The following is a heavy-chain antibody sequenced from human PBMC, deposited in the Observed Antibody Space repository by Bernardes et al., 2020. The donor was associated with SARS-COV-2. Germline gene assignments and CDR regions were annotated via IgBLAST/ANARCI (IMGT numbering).Heavy chain of an antibody. CDR3: ARSSSWSGRNYFDY. CDR2: ISYDGSNK. CDR1: GFTFSSYA. Sequence: GGSLRLSCAASGFTFSSYAMHWVRQAPGKGLEWVAVISYDGSNKYYADSVKGRFTISRDNSKNTLYLQMNSLRAEDTAVYYCARSSSWSGRNYFDYWGQGTLVTVSS. V-gene: IGHV3-30-3*01. J-gene: IGHJ4*02. D-gene: IGHD6-13*01.